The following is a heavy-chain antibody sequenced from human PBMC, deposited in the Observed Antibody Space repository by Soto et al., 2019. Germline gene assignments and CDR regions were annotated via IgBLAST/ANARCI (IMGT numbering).Heavy chain of an antibody. CDR2: ISGSGGST. Sequence: EVPQLESGGGLVQPGGSLTLSCAASGFTFSSYAMSWVRQAPGKGLEWVSAISGSGGSTYYADSVKGRFTISRDKSRNVMYLQMNSLSAEYTAVYYCVKDRSPGEHSAFDIWGQGTMVSVS. J-gene: IGHJ3*02. CDR1: GFTFSSYA. CDR3: VKDRSPGEHSAFDI. V-gene: IGHV3-23*01. D-gene: IGHD3-16*01.